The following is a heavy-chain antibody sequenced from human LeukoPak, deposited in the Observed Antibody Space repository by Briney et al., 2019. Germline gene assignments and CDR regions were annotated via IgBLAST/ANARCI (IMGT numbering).Heavy chain of an antibody. D-gene: IGHD3-10*01. CDR3: ARDTDDGSGSYSYYYYMDV. V-gene: IGHV1-18*01. CDR2: ISAYNGNT. J-gene: IGHJ6*03. CDR1: GYTFTSYG. Sequence: ASVKVSCKTSGYTFTSYGISWVRQAPGQGLEWMGWISAYNGNTHSAQKLQGRVTMTTDTSTSTAYMELRSLRSDDTAVYYCARDTDDGSGSYSYYYYMDVWGKGTTVTISS.